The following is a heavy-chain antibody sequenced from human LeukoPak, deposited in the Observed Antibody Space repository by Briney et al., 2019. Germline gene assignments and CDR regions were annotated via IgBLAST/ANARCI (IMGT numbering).Heavy chain of an antibody. J-gene: IGHJ4*02. V-gene: IGHV4-59*08. D-gene: IGHD4-17*01. CDR3: ARGTVITSIFDY. CDR1: GGSISSYY. CDR2: IYYSGST. Sequence: SETLSLTCTVSGGSISSYYWSWIRQPPGKGLEWIGYIYYSGSTNYNPSLTSRVTISVDTSKNQFSLKLSSVTAADTAVYYCARGTVITSIFDYWGQGPRAPVPP.